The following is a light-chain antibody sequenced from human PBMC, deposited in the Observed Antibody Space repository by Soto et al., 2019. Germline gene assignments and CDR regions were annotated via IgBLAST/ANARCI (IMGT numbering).Light chain of an antibody. J-gene: IGKJ1*01. CDR3: QQTYSTTWT. CDR1: QGISTY. V-gene: IGKV1-39*01. CDR2: AAS. Sequence: DIQMTQSPSSLSASVGDRVTITCRASQGISTYLYWCQQKPGKAPKLLIYAASSLQSGVPSRFSGSGSETDFTLTISSLQPEDFATYSCQQTYSTTWTFGQGTKVDIK.